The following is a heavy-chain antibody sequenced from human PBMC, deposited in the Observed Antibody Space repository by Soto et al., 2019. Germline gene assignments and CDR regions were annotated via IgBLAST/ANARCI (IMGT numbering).Heavy chain of an antibody. CDR2: LNPNSGNT. J-gene: IGHJ4*02. CDR1: GYTFTSYD. CDR3: ARGLPAYGSGSYSRGY. Sequence: ASVKVSCKASGYTFTSYDIHWVRQATGQGLEWMGWLNPNSGNTGYAQKFQGRVTMTRSTSIRTAYMELSSLRSEDTAVYYCARGLPAYGSGSYSRGYWGQGTLVTVSS. D-gene: IGHD3-10*01. V-gene: IGHV1-8*01.